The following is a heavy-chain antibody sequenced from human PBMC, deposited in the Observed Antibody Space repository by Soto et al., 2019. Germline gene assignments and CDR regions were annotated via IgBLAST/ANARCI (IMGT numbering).Heavy chain of an antibody. CDR3: ARDGGVAATLANYFDY. J-gene: IGHJ4*02. D-gene: IGHD2-15*01. CDR1: GFTFNSYS. CDR2: MSRSSRYI. V-gene: IGHV3-21*01. Sequence: GGSLRLSCAASGFTFNSYSMNWVRQAPGKGLEWVSSMSRSSRYIYYADSVKGRFTISRDNARNSVYLQMNSLRAEDTAVYYCARDGGVAATLANYFDYWGQGTLVTVSS.